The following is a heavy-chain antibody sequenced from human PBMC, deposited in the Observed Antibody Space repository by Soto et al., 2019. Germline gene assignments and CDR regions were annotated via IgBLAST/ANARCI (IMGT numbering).Heavy chain of an antibody. CDR3: TRLRTVTERRFFDY. D-gene: IGHD4-17*01. J-gene: IGHJ4*02. V-gene: IGHV3-15*07. Sequence: EVQLVESGGGLVKPGGSLRLSCAASGFTFNNAWMNWVRQAPGKGLEWVGRIKSKTDGGTTDYAAPVKGRFTISRDDSKNTLYLQMNSLKTEDTAMYYCTRLRTVTERRFFDYWGQGILVTVSS. CDR1: GFTFNNAW. CDR2: IKSKTDGGTT.